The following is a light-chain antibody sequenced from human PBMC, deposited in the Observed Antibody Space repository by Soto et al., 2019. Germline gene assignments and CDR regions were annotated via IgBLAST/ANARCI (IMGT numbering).Light chain of an antibody. CDR3: QQYNDYPYT. Sequence: DIHVTQSPSTLSASVGDRVIIACRASQTADKWVAWYQQKPGKAPNGLIYDASRLESGVPSRFSGSGSGTLFTLTISNLQHADFATYSCQQYNDYPYTFGQGTKVEI. J-gene: IGKJ2*01. CDR2: DAS. CDR1: QTADKW. V-gene: IGKV1-5*01.